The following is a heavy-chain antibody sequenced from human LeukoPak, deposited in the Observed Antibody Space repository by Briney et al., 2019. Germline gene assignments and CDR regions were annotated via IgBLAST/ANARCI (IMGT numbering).Heavy chain of an antibody. J-gene: IGHJ4*02. D-gene: IGHD1-26*01. CDR2: TSDRGDYT. CDR3: AKKAQYNGNYPLAY. V-gene: IGHV3-23*01. CDR1: GFTFTSYS. Sequence: GGSLRLSCAASGFTFTSYSMSWVRQAPGKGLEWVSGTSDRGDYTYYADSVKGRFTISRDNSKNTLYLQMNSLRAEDTALYFCAKKAQYNGNYPLAYWSQGTLVAVSS.